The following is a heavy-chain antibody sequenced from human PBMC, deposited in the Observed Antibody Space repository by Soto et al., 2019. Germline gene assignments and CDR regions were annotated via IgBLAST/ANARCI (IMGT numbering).Heavy chain of an antibody. CDR1: GGSISSSSYY. Sequence: QLQLQESGPGLVKPSETLSLTCTVSGGSISSSSYYWGWIRQPPGKGLEWVGSIYYSGSTYYNPSLKSRVTISVDTSKNQFSLKLSSVTAADTAVYYCASPRYCSGGCCFAPFDYWGQGTLVTVSS. D-gene: IGHD2-15*01. V-gene: IGHV4-39*01. CDR2: IYYSGST. J-gene: IGHJ4*02. CDR3: ASPRYCSGGCCFAPFDY.